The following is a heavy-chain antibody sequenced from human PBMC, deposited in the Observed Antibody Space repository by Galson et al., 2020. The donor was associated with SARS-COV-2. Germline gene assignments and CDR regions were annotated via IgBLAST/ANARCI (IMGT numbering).Heavy chain of an antibody. V-gene: IGHV4-30-2*01. CDR1: ETSISSGSYS. CDR2: ISHSGGP. CDR3: ARLHYGEYAPEAFDI. Sequence: SETLSLTCAVPETSISSGSYSWNWIRQPPGKGLEWIGYISHSGGPSYNPSLKSRVTISGDRSKNQFSLRLSSVTAADTAVYYCARLHYGEYAPEAFDIWGPGTRVTVAS. D-gene: IGHD4-17*01. J-gene: IGHJ3*02.